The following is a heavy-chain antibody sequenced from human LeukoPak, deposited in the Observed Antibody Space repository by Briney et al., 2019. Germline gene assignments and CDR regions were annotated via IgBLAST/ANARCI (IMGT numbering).Heavy chain of an antibody. V-gene: IGHV3-21*01. CDR3: ARVRQTFYYDRSGYPS. J-gene: IGHJ4*02. CDR2: ISSSSSYI. Sequence: GGSLRLSCAASGFTFSSYSMNWVRQAPGKGLEWVSSISSSSSYIYYADSVKGRFTISRDNAKNSLYLQMNSLRAEDTAVYYCARVRQTFYYDRSGYPSWGQGTLVTVSS. D-gene: IGHD3-22*01. CDR1: GFTFSSYS.